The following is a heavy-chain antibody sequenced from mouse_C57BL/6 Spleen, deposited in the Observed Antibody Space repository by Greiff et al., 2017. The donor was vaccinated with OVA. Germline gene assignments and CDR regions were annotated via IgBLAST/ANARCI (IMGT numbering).Heavy chain of an antibody. CDR3: ARTIHQFITTVVGWYFDV. V-gene: IGHV1-26*01. Sequence: EVQLQQSGPELVKPGASVKISCKASGYTFTDYYMNWIGDINPNNGGTSYNQKFKGKATLTVDKSSSTAYMELRSLTSEDSAVYYCARTIHQFITTVVGWYFDVWGTGTTVTVSS. J-gene: IGHJ1*03. CDR1: GYTFTDYY. CDR2: INPNNGGT. D-gene: IGHD1-1*01.